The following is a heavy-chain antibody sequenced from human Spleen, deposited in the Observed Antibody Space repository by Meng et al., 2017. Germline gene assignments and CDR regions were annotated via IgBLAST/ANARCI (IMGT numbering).Heavy chain of an antibody. Sequence: QVQCVQAGAEVRKPGASVKVSCKASGYTFPDYWLHWVRRAPGQGLEWMGRINPKSGDTHYAQRFQGRVTMTGDTSISTAYMELSGLRSDDTAMYYCARDEDISAAGKLFGDYWGQGTLVTVSS. CDR3: ARDEDISAAGKLFGDY. V-gene: IGHV1-2*06. D-gene: IGHD6-13*01. CDR2: INPKSGDT. J-gene: IGHJ4*02. CDR1: GYTFPDYW.